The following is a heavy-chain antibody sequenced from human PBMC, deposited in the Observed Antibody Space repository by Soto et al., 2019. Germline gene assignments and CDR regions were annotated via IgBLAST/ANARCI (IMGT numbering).Heavy chain of an antibody. J-gene: IGHJ4*02. CDR2: ISYDGSNK. Sequence: GGSLRLSCAASGFTFSSYGMHWVRQAPGKGLEWVAVISYDGSNKYYADSVKGRFTISRDNSKNTLYLQMNSLRAEDTAVYYCAKDQRAVAGTVADYWGQGTLATVSS. D-gene: IGHD6-19*01. CDR3: AKDQRAVAGTVADY. V-gene: IGHV3-30*18. CDR1: GFTFSSYG.